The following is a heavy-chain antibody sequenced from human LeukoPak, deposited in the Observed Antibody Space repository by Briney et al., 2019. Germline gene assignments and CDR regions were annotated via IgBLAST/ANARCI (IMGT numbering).Heavy chain of an antibody. V-gene: IGHV3-7*01. CDR2: IKQDGSEK. J-gene: IGHJ4*02. CDR3: ARDRGNSGYYDY. D-gene: IGHD3-22*01. CDR1: GFTFSNYW. Sequence: GGSLRLSCAASGFTFSNYWMSWVRQAPGKGLEWVANIKQDGSEKNCVDSVKGRFPISRDNAKNSLYLQMNGLRAEDTAVYYCARDRGNSGYYDYWGQGTLVTVSS.